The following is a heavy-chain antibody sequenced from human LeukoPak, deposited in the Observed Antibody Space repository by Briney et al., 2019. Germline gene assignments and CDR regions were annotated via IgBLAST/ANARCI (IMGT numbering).Heavy chain of an antibody. Sequence: GASVKVSCKVSGYTLTELSMHWVRQAPGQGLEWMGWINPNSGGTNYAQKFQGRVTMTRDTSISTAYMELSRLRSDDTAVYYCARGSYLATSSFDYWGQGTLVTVSS. J-gene: IGHJ4*02. CDR2: INPNSGGT. CDR3: ARGSYLATSSFDY. V-gene: IGHV1-2*02. CDR1: GYTLTELS. D-gene: IGHD2-15*01.